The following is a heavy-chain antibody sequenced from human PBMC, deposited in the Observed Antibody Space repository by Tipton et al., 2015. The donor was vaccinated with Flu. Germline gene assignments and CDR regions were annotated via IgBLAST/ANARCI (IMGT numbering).Heavy chain of an antibody. V-gene: IGHV3-53*01. CDR3: ARASGHYDYVWGGYRLDAFDI. D-gene: IGHD3-16*02. J-gene: IGHJ3*02. Sequence: VQLVQSGGGVVQPGGSLRLSCAASGFIVSNNYMNWVRQAPGKGLEWVSVIYSGGTTYYADSVEGRFTISRDNSKNTLYLQINSLTAEDTAVYYCARASGHYDYVWGGYRLDAFDIWGQGTMVTVSS. CDR2: IYSGGTT. CDR1: GFIVSNNY.